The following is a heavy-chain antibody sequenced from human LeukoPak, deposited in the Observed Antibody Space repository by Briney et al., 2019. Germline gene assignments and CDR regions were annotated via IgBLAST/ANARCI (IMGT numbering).Heavy chain of an antibody. CDR1: GYTFTGYY. J-gene: IGHJ6*02. CDR2: FNPNSGGT. V-gene: IGHV1-2*02. D-gene: IGHD6-19*01. CDR3: ARDWKQWLPTDYGMDV. Sequence: ASVKVSYKASGYTFTGYYMHWVRQAPGQGLEWMGWFNPNSGGTNYAQKFQGRVTMTRDTSISTAYMELSRLRSDDTAVYYCARDWKQWLPTDYGMDVWGQGTTVTVSS.